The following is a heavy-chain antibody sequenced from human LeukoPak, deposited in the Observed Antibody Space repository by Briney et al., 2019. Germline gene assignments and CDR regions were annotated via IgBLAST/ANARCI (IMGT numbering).Heavy chain of an antibody. CDR2: TSDRGDYT. V-gene: IGHV3-23*01. D-gene: IGHD2-2*01. CDR3: ARVKSVPASRNSSLGIDY. Sequence: GGSLRLSCAASGFTFTSYSMSWVRQAPGKGLEWASGTSDRGDYTYYADSVKGRFTISRDSAENSLYLQMNSLRAEESAIYYCARVKSVPASRNSSLGIDYWGQGTLVTVSS. CDR1: GFTFTSYS. J-gene: IGHJ4*02.